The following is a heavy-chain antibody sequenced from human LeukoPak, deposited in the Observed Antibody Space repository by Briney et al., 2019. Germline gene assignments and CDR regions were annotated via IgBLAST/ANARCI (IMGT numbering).Heavy chain of an antibody. V-gene: IGHV3-33*03. CDR1: GFTFSSYG. Sequence: GGSLRLSCAASGFTFSSYGVHWVRQAPGKGLEWVAVIWYDGSNKYYADSVKGRFTISRDDAKRTVDLQMDNLRAEDTAIYYCAYRNNFEYWGQGALVTVSS. CDR2: IWYDGSNK. CDR3: AYRNNFEY. D-gene: IGHD1-26*01. J-gene: IGHJ4*02.